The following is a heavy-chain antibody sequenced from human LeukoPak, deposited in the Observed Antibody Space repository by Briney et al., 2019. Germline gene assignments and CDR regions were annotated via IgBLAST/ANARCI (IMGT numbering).Heavy chain of an antibody. CDR3: AREADYDILTGYWDFDY. Sequence: GSLRLSCAASGFTFSSYSMNWVRQAPGKGLEWGSSISSSSSYIYYADSVKGRFTISRDNAKNSLYLQMNSLRAEHTAVYYCAREADYDILTGYWDFDYWGQGTLVTVSS. CDR2: ISSSSSYI. D-gene: IGHD3-9*01. V-gene: IGHV3-21*01. J-gene: IGHJ4*02. CDR1: GFTFSSYS.